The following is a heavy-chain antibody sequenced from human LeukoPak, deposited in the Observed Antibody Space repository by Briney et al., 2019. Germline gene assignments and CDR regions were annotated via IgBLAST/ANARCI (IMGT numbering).Heavy chain of an antibody. J-gene: IGHJ4*02. D-gene: IGHD3-22*01. CDR3: ARDGYNYYDNGGYYYSPYYFDY. V-gene: IGHV3-30*03. CDR1: GFTFSSYG. CDR2: ISYDGSNK. Sequence: GGSLRLSCAASGFTFSSYGMHWVRQAPGKGLEWVAVISYDGSNKYHADSVKGRFTISRDNSENTLYLQMNSLRAEDTAVYYCARDGYNYYDNGGYYYSPYYFDYWGQGTLVTVSS.